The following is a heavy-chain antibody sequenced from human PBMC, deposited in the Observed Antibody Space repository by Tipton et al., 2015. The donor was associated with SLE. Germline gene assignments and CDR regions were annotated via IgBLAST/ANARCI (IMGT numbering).Heavy chain of an antibody. Sequence: LRLSCTVSGGSISGPYHWSWIRQAAGKGLEWIGRFDPNGSTRYNPSFQSRVTMSMDTSKNQFSLVLSSVTAADTAVYYCAAHAAGRGGSGYWGQGTLVTVSS. CDR1: GGSISGPYH. D-gene: IGHD2-15*01. CDR2: FDPNGST. J-gene: IGHJ4*02. V-gene: IGHV4-4*07. CDR3: AAHAAGRGGSGY.